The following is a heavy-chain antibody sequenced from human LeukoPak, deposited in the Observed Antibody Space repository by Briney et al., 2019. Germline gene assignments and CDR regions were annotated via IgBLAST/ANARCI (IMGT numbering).Heavy chain of an antibody. CDR1: GYTFTGYY. CDR3: ARDPTPLGCSSTSCYMRHDAFDI. D-gene: IGHD2-2*02. Sequence: GASVKVSCKASGYTFTGYYMHWVRQAPGQGLEWMGWISAYNGNTNYAQKLQGRVTMTTDTSTSTAYMELRSLRSDDTAVYYCARDPTPLGCSSTSCYMRHDAFDIWGQGTMVTVSS. J-gene: IGHJ3*02. V-gene: IGHV1-18*04. CDR2: ISAYNGNT.